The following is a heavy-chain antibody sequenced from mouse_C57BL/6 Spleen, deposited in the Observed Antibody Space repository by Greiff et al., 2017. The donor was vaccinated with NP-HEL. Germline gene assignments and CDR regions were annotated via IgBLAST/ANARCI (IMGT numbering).Heavy chain of an antibody. CDR3: AKGADYYGSSYPLFDY. V-gene: IGHV1-76*01. D-gene: IGHD1-1*01. CDR1: GYTFTDYY. Sequence: VQLQQSGAELVRPGASVKLSCKASGYTFTDYYINWVKQRPGQGLEWIARIYPGSGNTYYNEKFKGKATLTAEKSSSTAYMQLSSLTSEESAVYFCAKGADYYGSSYPLFDYWGQGTTLTVSS. J-gene: IGHJ2*01. CDR2: IYPGSGNT.